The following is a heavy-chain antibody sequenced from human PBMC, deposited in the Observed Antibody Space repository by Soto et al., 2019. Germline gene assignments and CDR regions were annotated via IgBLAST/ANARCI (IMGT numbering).Heavy chain of an antibody. Sequence: SETLSLTCAVSGVSISSGGYSWSWIRQPPGKGLEWIGYIFHSGSTYYNPSLKSRVTISVDGSKNQFSLKLSSVTAADTAVYYCARGLYDEAFDVWGQGTMVT. CDR3: ARGLYDEAFDV. D-gene: IGHD2-2*02. V-gene: IGHV4-30-2*01. J-gene: IGHJ3*01. CDR1: GVSISSGGYS. CDR2: IFHSGST.